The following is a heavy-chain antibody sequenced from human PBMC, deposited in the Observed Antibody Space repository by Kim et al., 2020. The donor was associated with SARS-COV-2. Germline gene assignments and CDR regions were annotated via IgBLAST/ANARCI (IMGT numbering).Heavy chain of an antibody. CDR2: INSDGSST. J-gene: IGHJ6*02. CDR3: ARDRGYSSSSKEYYYYGMDV. V-gene: IGHV3-74*01. CDR1: GFTFSSYW. Sequence: GGSLRLSCAASGFTFSSYWMHWVRQAPGKGLVWVSRINSDGSSTSYADSVKGRFTISRDNAKNTLYLQMNSLRAEDTAVYYCARDRGYSSSSKEYYYYGMDVWGQGTTVTVSS. D-gene: IGHD6-6*01.